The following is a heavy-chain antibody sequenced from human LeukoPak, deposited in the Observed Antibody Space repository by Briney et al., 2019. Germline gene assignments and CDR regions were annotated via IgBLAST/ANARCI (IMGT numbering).Heavy chain of an antibody. CDR1: GGSISSSSYY. Sequence: SETLSLTCTVSGGSISSSSYYWGWIRQPPGKGLEWIGYIYYSGSTNYNPSLKSRVTISVDTSKNQFSLKLSSVTAADTAVYYCARDKRVRFYYYGMDVWGQGTTVTVSS. V-gene: IGHV4-61*01. CDR2: IYYSGST. J-gene: IGHJ6*02. CDR3: ARDKRVRFYYYGMDV. D-gene: IGHD3-10*01.